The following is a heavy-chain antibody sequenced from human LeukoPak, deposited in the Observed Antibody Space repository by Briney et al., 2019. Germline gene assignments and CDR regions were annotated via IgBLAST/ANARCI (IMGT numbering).Heavy chain of an antibody. J-gene: IGHJ6*03. V-gene: IGHV3-23*01. CDR3: AREAGVGARRAYYYYYYMDV. CDR2: ISGSGGST. Sequence: PGGSLRLSCAASGFTFSSYGMSWVRQAPGKGLEWVSAISGSGGSTYYADSVKGRFTISRDNAKNSLYLQMNSLRAEDTAVYYCAREAGVGARRAYYYYYYMDVWGKGTTVTVSS. D-gene: IGHD1-26*01. CDR1: GFTFSSYG.